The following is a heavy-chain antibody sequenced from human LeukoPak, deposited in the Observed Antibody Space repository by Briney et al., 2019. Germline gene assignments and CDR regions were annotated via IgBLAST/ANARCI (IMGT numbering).Heavy chain of an antibody. CDR2: IYYSGST. CDR3: ARESSNFFWDSSGYPNAFDI. Sequence: SETLSLTCTVSGGSISSYYWSWIRQPPGKGLEWIGYIYYSGSTNYNPSLKSRVTISVDTSKNQFSLKLSSVTAADTAVYYCARESSNFFWDSSGYPNAFDIWSQGTMVTVSS. J-gene: IGHJ3*02. CDR1: GGSISSYY. V-gene: IGHV4-59*01. D-gene: IGHD3-22*01.